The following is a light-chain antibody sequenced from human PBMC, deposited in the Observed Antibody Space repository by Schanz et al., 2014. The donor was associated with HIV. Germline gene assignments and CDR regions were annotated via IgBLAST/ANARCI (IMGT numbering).Light chain of an antibody. CDR2: DVT. Sequence: QSVLTQPRSVSGSPGQSVAISCTGTSSDVGGYNYVSWYQQHPGKAPKLMIYDVTKRPSGVHDRFSGSKSGNTASLTISGLQAEDEADYYCCSFAGTIWVFGGGTKLTVL. CDR1: SSDVGGYNY. J-gene: IGLJ3*02. V-gene: IGLV2-11*01. CDR3: CSFAGTIWV.